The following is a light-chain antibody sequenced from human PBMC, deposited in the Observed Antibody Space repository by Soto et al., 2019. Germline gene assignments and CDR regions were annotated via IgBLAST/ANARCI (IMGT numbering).Light chain of an antibody. J-gene: IGLJ2*01. CDR2: DVI. Sequence: QSVLTQPASVSGSPGQPITISCTGTSSDVGGYNYVSWYQQHPGKAPKLIIYDVINRPSGVSNRFSGSKSGNTASLTISGLQAEDEADYYCSSYTRSSTLVFGGGTKLTVL. CDR1: SSDVGGYNY. V-gene: IGLV2-14*01. CDR3: SSYTRSSTLV.